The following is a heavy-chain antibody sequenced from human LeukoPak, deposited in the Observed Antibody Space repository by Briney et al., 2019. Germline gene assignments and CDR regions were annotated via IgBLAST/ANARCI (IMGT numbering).Heavy chain of an antibody. Sequence: ASVKVSRKASGYTFTSYGISWVRQAPGQGLEWMGWISAYNGNTNYAQKLQGRVTMTTDTSTSTAYMELRSLRSDDTAVYYCARDLRNQFVLRFLERSTTSRGWFDPWGQGTLVTVSS. D-gene: IGHD3-3*01. J-gene: IGHJ5*02. CDR1: GYTFTSYG. V-gene: IGHV1-18*01. CDR2: ISAYNGNT. CDR3: ARDLRNQFVLRFLERSTTSRGWFDP.